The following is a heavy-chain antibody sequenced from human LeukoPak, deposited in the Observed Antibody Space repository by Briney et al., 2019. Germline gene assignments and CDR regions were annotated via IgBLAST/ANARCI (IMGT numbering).Heavy chain of an antibody. CDR1: GYTLTELS. V-gene: IGHV1-24*01. CDR3: ATSPRIVVPAARRGFDY. CDR2: FDSEDGET. Sequence: ASVKVSCKVSGYTLTELSMHWVRQAPGKGLEWMGGFDSEDGETIYAQKFQGRVTMTEDTSTDTAYMELSSLRSEDTAVYYCATSPRIVVPAARRGFDYWGQGTLVTVSS. J-gene: IGHJ4*02. D-gene: IGHD2-2*01.